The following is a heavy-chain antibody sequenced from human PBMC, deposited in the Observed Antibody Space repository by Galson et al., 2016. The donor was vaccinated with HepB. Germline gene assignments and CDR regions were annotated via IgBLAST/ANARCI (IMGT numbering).Heavy chain of an antibody. J-gene: IGHJ4*02. Sequence: SLRLSSAASGFTFSSYSMNWVRQAPGKGLEWVSSISSTSDNTYQADSVKGRFIISRDNAKNSLYPQMDSLRAEDTAVYYCAREGGLYSSGWYHDYWGQGTQVTVSS. CDR2: ISSTSDNT. V-gene: IGHV3-21*01. D-gene: IGHD6-19*01. CDR3: AREGGLYSSGWYHDY. CDR1: GFTFSSYS.